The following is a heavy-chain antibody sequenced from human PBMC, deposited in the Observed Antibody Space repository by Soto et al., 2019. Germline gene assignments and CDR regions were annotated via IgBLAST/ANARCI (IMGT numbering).Heavy chain of an antibody. Sequence: HLQLQESGPGLVKSSETLSLTCAVSGGSITSSGFWWSWIRQPPGKGLEWIATIYDTGNTFYNPSRRSRVTISADTSKNQFALNMNSVTAADTAVYYCAKRAYGDPFDPWGQGTLVTVSS. D-gene: IGHD4-17*01. CDR2: IYDTGNT. CDR1: GGSITSSGFW. J-gene: IGHJ5*02. V-gene: IGHV4-39*01. CDR3: AKRAYGDPFDP.